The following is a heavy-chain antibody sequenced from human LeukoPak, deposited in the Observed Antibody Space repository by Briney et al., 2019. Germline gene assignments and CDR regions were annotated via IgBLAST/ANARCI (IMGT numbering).Heavy chain of an antibody. CDR2: ISSSSSTI. Sequence: GGSLRLSCAASGLTFSSYSMNWVRQAPGKGLEWVSYISSSSSTIYYADSVKGRFTISRDNAKNSLYLQMNSLRAEDTAVYYCARDYRGSYGGLDYWGQGTLVTVSS. CDR1: GLTFSSYS. CDR3: ARDYRGSYGGLDY. D-gene: IGHD1-26*01. J-gene: IGHJ4*02. V-gene: IGHV3-48*01.